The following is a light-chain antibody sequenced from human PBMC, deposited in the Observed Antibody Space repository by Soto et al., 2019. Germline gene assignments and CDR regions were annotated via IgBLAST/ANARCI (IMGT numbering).Light chain of an antibody. CDR2: EVS. V-gene: IGLV2-14*01. Sequence: QSVLTQPASVSGSPGQSITISCTGTSSDVGGYTYVSWYQQHPDKAPKLIIFEVSNRPSGISSRFSGSKSGNTASLTISGLQAEDEADYYCASWDDRLGAVIFGGGTKLTVL. CDR3: ASWDDRLGAVI. CDR1: SSDVGGYTY. J-gene: IGLJ2*01.